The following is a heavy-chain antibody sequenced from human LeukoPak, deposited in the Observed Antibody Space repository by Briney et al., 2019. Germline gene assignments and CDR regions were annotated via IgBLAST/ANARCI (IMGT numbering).Heavy chain of an antibody. CDR2: INPNSSSP. D-gene: IGHD6-13*01. V-gene: IGHV1-2*02. CDR1: GYTFSGYY. CDR3: ARAVGASSSWEDY. Sequence: GATVKVSCKASGYTFSGYYMHWVRQPPGQGLEWRGWINPNSSSPNYARKHQGRITMTTDTSTSTASMELRSLRSDDTAVYYSARAVGASSSWEDYWGQGTLVTVSS. J-gene: IGHJ4*02.